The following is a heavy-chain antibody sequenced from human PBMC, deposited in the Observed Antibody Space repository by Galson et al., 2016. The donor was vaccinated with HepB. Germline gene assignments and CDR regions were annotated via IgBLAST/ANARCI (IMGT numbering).Heavy chain of an antibody. J-gene: IGHJ6*02. CDR2: ISVYNGDT. Sequence: SVKVSCKASGYTFTSYSISWVRQAPGQGLEWMAWISVYNGDTNYAQKLQGRVTMTRDTSTSTVYMELSSLRTEDTAVYYCARGRYYGMDVWGQGATVTVSS. CDR1: GYTFTSYS. V-gene: IGHV1-18*01. CDR3: ARGRYYGMDV.